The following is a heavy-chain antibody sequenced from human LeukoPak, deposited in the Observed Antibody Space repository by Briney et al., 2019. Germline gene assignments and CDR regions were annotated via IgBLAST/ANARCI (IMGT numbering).Heavy chain of an antibody. D-gene: IGHD3-16*01. J-gene: IGHJ6*02. Sequence: GGSLRLSCAASSITFTKAWMNWVRQAPGKGLEWVASINHNGNVNYYVDSVKGRFTISRDNAKNSLYLQMSNLRAEDTAVYFCARGGGLDVWAKGPRSPSP. CDR3: ARGGGLDV. V-gene: IGHV3-7*03. CDR1: SITFTKAW. CDR2: INHNGNVN.